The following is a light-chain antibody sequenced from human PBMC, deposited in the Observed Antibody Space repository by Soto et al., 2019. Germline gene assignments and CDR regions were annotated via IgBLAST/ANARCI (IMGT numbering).Light chain of an antibody. V-gene: IGLV2-14*01. CDR3: SSYTSSSTYV. Sequence: QSALTQPASVSGSPGQSIAISCTGTSSDVGGYNYVSWYQQHPGKAPKLMVYDVSNRPSGVSNRFSGFKSGNTASLTISGLQAEDEADYYCSSYTSSSTYVFGNGTKVTVL. J-gene: IGLJ1*01. CDR2: DVS. CDR1: SSDVGGYNY.